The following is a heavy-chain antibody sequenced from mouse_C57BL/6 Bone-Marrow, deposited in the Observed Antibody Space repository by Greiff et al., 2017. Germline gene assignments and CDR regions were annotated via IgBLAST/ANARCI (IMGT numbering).Heavy chain of an antibody. CDR1: GFTFSSYG. D-gene: IGHD2-2*01. J-gene: IGHJ2*01. CDR2: ISSGGSYT. Sequence: EVKLQESGGDLVKPGGSLKLSCAASGFTFSSYGMSWVRQTPDKRLEWVATISSGGSYTYYPDSVKGRFTISRDNAKNTLYLQMSSLKSEDTAMYYCARHIYYGNDAFDYWGQGTTLTVSS. CDR3: ARHIYYGNDAFDY. V-gene: IGHV5-6*01.